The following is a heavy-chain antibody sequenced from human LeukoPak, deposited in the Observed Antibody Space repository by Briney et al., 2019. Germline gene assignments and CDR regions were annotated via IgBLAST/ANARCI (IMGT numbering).Heavy chain of an antibody. V-gene: IGHV6-1*01. J-gene: IGHJ6*03. Sequence: SQTLSLTCAISGDSVSNNRAAWNWIRQSPSRGLEWLGRTHYRSRWYTDYADSEKSRITINPSSSKHHFSLQLKSVTPEDTAVYYCARDLWKPINYYYYYMDVWGEGTTVTVSS. CDR2: THYRSRWYT. D-gene: IGHD3-3*01. CDR3: ARDLWKPINYYYYYMDV. CDR1: GDSVSNNRAA.